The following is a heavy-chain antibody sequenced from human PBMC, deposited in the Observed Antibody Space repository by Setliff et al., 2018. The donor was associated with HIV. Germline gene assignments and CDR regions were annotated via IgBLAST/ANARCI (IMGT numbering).Heavy chain of an antibody. CDR2: ISPNFGHT. Sequence: ASVKVSCKASGYTLTTYGISWVRQAPGHGLEWMGWISPNFGHTKYAQKFLDRVTMTIDTATSRAYMELRSLRSDDTAVYFCARLGSGWSDSYCYAMDIWGQGTTVTAP. V-gene: IGHV1-18*04. CDR3: ARLGSGWSDSYCYAMDI. J-gene: IGHJ6*02. D-gene: IGHD6-19*01. CDR1: GYTLTTYG.